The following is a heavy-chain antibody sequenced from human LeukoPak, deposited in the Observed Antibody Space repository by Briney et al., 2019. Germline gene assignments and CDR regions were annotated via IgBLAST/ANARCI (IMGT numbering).Heavy chain of an antibody. V-gene: IGHV1-2*04. CDR3: ARGGGYSSSSDAFDI. CDR1: GYTFTGHY. Sequence: ASVKVSCKASGYTFTGHYMHWVRQAPGQGLEWMGWINPNSGGTNYAQKFQGWVTMTRDTSIITAYMELSRLRSDDTAVYYCARGGGYSSSSDAFDIWGQGTMVTVSS. D-gene: IGHD6-13*01. J-gene: IGHJ3*02. CDR2: INPNSGGT.